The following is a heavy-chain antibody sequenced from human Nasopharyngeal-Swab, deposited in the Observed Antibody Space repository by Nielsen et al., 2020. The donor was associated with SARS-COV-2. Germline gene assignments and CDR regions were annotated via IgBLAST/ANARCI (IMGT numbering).Heavy chain of an antibody. CDR1: GFTFSSYA. V-gene: IGHV3-23*01. J-gene: IGHJ4*02. Sequence: GGSLRLSCAASGFTFSSYAMSWVRQAPGKGLEWVSTISGSDGSAYYADSVKGRFTISRDNSRHTLCLQMNSLRAEDTAVYYCARIRTGVYFDYWGQGTLVTVSS. CDR3: ARIRTGVYFDY. D-gene: IGHD1-14*01. CDR2: ISGSDGSA.